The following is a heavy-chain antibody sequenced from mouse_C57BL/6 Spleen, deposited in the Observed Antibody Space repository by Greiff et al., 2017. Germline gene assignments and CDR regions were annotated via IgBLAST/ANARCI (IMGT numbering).Heavy chain of an antibody. Sequence: QVQLQQSGAELARPGASVKMSCTASGFTFTSYTMHWVKQRPGQGLEWIGTINPSGGYTKYNQKFKDKATLTANKSSSTAYLQLSSLTSEDSAVYYCARGGDGNGYDWDFGVWGTGTTVTVSS. D-gene: IGHD1-1*01. J-gene: IGHJ1*03. CDR3: ARGGDGNGYDWDFGV. V-gene: IGHV1-4*01. CDR1: GFTFTSYT. CDR2: INPSGGYT.